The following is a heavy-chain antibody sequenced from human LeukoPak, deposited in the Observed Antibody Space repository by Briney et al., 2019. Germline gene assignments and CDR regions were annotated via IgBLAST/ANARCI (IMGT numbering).Heavy chain of an antibody. D-gene: IGHD3-22*01. Sequence: ASVTVSCKVSGYTLTELSMHWVRQAPGKGLEWMGWINTNTGNPTYAQGFTGRFVFSLDTSVSTAYLQISSLKAEDTAVYYCARDLRAYYYDSSGYFYYWGQGTLVTVSS. V-gene: IGHV7-4-1*02. CDR3: ARDLRAYYYDSSGYFYY. CDR2: INTNTGNP. CDR1: GYTLTELS. J-gene: IGHJ4*02.